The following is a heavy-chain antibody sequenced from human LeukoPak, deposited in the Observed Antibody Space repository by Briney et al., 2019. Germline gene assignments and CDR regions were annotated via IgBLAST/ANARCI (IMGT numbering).Heavy chain of an antibody. V-gene: IGHV1-18*01. CDR3: ARDSVSGSLHYYYMDV. CDR1: GYTFTSYG. D-gene: IGHD1-26*01. Sequence: ASVKVSCKASGYTFTSYGISWVRQAPGQGLEWMGWISAYNGNTNYAQKLQGRVTMTTDTPTSTVYMELSSLRSEDTAVYYCARDSVSGSLHYYYMDVWGKGTTVTISS. J-gene: IGHJ6*03. CDR2: ISAYNGNT.